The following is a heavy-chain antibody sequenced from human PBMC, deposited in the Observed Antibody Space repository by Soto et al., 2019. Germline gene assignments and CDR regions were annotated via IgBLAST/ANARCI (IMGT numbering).Heavy chain of an antibody. J-gene: IGHJ4*02. CDR3: ARELNTDPSAYYSFAY. CDR2: VSTNNADT. CDR1: GYTFTAYG. Sequence: GASVKVSCKASGYTFTAYGLACLLQSPLQRPEWMGWVSTNNADTNYAQKFQGRVTMATETSTRTTYMELRSLRSDDTAVYYCARELNTDPSAYYSFAYWGQGTLVTVSS. V-gene: IGHV1-18*01. D-gene: IGHD3-22*01.